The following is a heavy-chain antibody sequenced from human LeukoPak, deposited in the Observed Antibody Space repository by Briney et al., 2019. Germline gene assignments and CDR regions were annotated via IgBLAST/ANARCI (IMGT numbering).Heavy chain of an antibody. Sequence: GGSLRLSCAASGFTFSSYSMNWVRQAPGKGLEWVSSISSSSSYIYYADSVKGRFTISRDNAKNSLYLQMNSLRAEDTAVYYCAREYRGSDAFDIWGQGTMVTVSS. J-gene: IGHJ3*02. D-gene: IGHD5-12*01. V-gene: IGHV3-21*01. CDR2: ISSSSSYI. CDR3: AREYRGSDAFDI. CDR1: GFTFSSYS.